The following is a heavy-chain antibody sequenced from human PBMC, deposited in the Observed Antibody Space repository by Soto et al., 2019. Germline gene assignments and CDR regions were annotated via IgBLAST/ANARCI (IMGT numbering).Heavy chain of an antibody. J-gene: IGHJ6*02. CDR3: ARSSSWHYYYGMDV. Sequence: VQLVESGGGVVQPGRSLRLSCAASGFTFSSYAMHWVRQAPGKGLEWVAVISYDGSNKYYADSVKGRFNISIDNSKNTLYLQMNSLRAEDTAVYSCARSSSWHYYYGMDVWGQGTTVTVSS. D-gene: IGHD6-6*01. V-gene: IGHV3-30-3*01. CDR1: GFTFSSYA. CDR2: ISYDGSNK.